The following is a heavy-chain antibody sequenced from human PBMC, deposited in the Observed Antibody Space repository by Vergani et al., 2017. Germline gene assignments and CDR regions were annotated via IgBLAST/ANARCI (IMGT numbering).Heavy chain of an antibody. Sequence: QITLKESGPTLVKPTQPLTLTCTFSGFSLRTSGVGVGWIRQPPGTALDWLALIYWDDDKRYSPSLKSRLTITKDTSKNQVVLTMTNMDPVDTATYYCAHTAYDYVWGSYLYGGQGTLVTVSS. CDR3: AHTAYDYVWGSYLY. J-gene: IGHJ4*02. V-gene: IGHV2-5*02. CDR1: GFSLRTSGVG. D-gene: IGHD3-16*02. CDR2: IYWDDDK.